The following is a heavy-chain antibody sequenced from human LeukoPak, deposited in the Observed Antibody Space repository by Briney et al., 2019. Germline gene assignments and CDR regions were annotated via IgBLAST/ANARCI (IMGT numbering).Heavy chain of an antibody. Sequence: GGSLRLSCAASGFTVSSNYMIWVRQAPGKALESVSFIYSGGSTYYADSVKGRFTISRDNSKNTLYLQMNSLRAEDTAVYYCARGSGSYEYYMDVWGKGTTVTVSS. CDR1: GFTVSSNY. J-gene: IGHJ6*03. CDR3: ARGSGSYEYYMDV. CDR2: IYSGGST. V-gene: IGHV3-53*01. D-gene: IGHD3-10*01.